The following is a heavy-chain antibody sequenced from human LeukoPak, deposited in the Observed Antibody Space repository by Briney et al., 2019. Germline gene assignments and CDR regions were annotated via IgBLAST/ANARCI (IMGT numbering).Heavy chain of an antibody. CDR2: ISSSGITT. J-gene: IGHJ4*02. CDR3: TTLRTSGWYQDS. CDR1: GFTFSDYY. Sequence: GGSLRLSCAVSGFTFSDYYMSWIRQAPGEGLEWLSYISSSGITTYHADSVKGRFTVSRDNAKDSLYLQMNSLRAEDTAVYYCTTLRTSGWYQDSWGQGTLVTVSS. D-gene: IGHD6-19*01. V-gene: IGHV3-11*01.